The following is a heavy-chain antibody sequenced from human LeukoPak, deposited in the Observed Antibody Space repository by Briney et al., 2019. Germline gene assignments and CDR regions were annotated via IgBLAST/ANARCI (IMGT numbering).Heavy chain of an antibody. J-gene: IGHJ4*02. CDR1: GVSMNSYY. D-gene: IGHD5-24*01. V-gene: IGHV4-59*01. CDR3: ARGPDDFDY. CDR2: IYYSGTT. Sequence: SETLSLTCTVSGVSMNSYYWSWTRQPPGKGLEWIGYIYYSGTTRYNPSLKSRVTISVDTSKNQFSLKLSSVTAADTAVYYCARGPDDFDYWGQGTLVTSPQ.